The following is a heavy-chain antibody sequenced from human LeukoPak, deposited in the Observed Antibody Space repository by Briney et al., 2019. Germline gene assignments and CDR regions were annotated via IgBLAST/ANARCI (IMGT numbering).Heavy chain of an antibody. J-gene: IGHJ5*02. CDR2: IYPLETT. V-gene: IGHV4-61*02. CDR1: GDSVNSGAYY. CDR3: ARDHLANLASRLFDP. Sequence: PSETLSLTCTVSGDSVNSGAYYWSWLRQPAGKEPEWIGRIYPLETTNYNPSLKSRVAISVDTSKNQFSLKLSSVTAADTAVYYCARDHLANLASRLFDPWGQGTLVTVSS. D-gene: IGHD3-3*01.